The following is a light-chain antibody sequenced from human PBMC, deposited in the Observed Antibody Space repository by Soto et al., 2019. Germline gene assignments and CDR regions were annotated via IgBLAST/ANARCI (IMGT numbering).Light chain of an antibody. CDR1: SSDVGGYNY. CDR3: SSYTRSSTSYV. Sequence: QSALTQPASGSGAPGQSITSSCTGTSSDVGGYNYVSWYQHHPGKAPKLMIYEVSNRPSRVSNRFSGSKSGNTASLTISGLQAEDEADYYCSSYTRSSTSYVFGTGTKVTVL. J-gene: IGLJ1*01. CDR2: EVS. V-gene: IGLV2-14*01.